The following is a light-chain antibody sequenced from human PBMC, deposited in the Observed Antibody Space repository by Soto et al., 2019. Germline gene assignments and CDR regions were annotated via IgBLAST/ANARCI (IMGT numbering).Light chain of an antibody. Sequence: DIQMTQSPSNLSASVGDRVTITCRASQSISSWVAWYQQKPGKAPKLLIYDASSLESGVPSRFSGSGSGTEFTLTISSLQPDDFATYYCQQYNSYSYTFGQGTKLEIK. CDR3: QQYNSYSYT. CDR1: QSISSW. J-gene: IGKJ2*01. V-gene: IGKV1-5*01. CDR2: DAS.